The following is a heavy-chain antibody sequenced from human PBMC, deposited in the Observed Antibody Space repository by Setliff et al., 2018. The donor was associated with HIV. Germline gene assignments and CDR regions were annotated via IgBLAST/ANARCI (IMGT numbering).Heavy chain of an antibody. CDR2: LFHIGSA. V-gene: IGHV4-39*07. CDR3: ARVSSTWFVDS. D-gene: IGHD6-13*01. Sequence: SETLSLTCTVSGGSISSGNYYWSWIRQPPGKGLEWIGTLFHIGSAYYNPSLKSRVTISVHTSNNQFSLKLSSVTAADTAVYYCARVSSTWFVDSWGRGTLVTVSS. CDR1: GGSISSGNYY. J-gene: IGHJ4*02.